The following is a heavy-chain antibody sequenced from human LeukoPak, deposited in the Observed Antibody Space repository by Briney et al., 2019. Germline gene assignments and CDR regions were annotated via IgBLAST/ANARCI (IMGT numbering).Heavy chain of an antibody. CDR2: INPSGGST. Sequence: ASVKVSCKASGYTFTNNYMHWVRQAPGQGLEWMGIINPSGGSTSYAQKFQGRVTMTRDTSTSTVYMELSSLRSEDTAVYYCARAVGSYYYGSGSYGSWGQGTLVTVSS. V-gene: IGHV1-46*01. D-gene: IGHD3-10*01. CDR3: ARAVGSYYYGSGSYGS. J-gene: IGHJ5*02. CDR1: GYTFTNNY.